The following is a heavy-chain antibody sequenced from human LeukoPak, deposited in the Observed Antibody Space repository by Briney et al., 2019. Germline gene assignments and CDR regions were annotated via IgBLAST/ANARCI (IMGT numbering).Heavy chain of an antibody. CDR3: ARTRYPEWLLYPFDY. D-gene: IGHD3-3*01. V-gene: IGHV3-11*04. CDR2: ISSSGSTI. J-gene: IGHJ4*02. Sequence: GGSLRLSCAASGFTFSDYYMSWIRQAPGKGLEWVSYISSSGSTIYYADSVKGRFTISRDNAKNSLYLQMNSLRAEDTAVYYCARTRYPEWLLYPFDYWGQGTLVTVSS. CDR1: GFTFSDYY.